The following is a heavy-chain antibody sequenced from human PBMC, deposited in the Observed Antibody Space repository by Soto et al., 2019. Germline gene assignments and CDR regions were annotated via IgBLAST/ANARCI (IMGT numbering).Heavy chain of an antibody. Sequence: PSETLSLTCAVYGGSFSGYYWSWIRQSSGKGLEWIGEINHSGSTNYNPSLKSRVTMSVDTSKNQFSLKLSSVTAADTAVYYCARDPGDYWGQGTLVTVSS. J-gene: IGHJ4*02. CDR2: INHSGST. V-gene: IGHV4-34*01. CDR3: ARDPGDY. CDR1: GGSFSGYY.